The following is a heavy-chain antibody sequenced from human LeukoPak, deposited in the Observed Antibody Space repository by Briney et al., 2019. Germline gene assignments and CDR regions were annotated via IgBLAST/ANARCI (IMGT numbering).Heavy chain of an antibody. J-gene: IGHJ4*02. CDR1: GFTFSSYW. V-gene: IGHV3-7*01. D-gene: IGHD4-17*01. CDR3: ARGSDYGSFLGIDY. CDR2: IKHGGSEK. Sequence: GGSLRLSCAASGFTFSSYWMSWVRQAPGKGLEWVANIKHGGSEKYYVDSVKGRFTISRDNAKNSLYLQMNSLRAEDTAVYYCARGSDYGSFLGIDYWGQGTLASVSS.